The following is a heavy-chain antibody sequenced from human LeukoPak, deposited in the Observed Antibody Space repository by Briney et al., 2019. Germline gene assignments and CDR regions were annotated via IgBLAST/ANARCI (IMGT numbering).Heavy chain of an antibody. CDR1: PDTFISHG. CDR2: IRAYNGNT. V-gene: IGHV1-18*01. J-gene: IGHJ4*02. Sequence: AAQMLFCKAPPDTFISHGTTPVPPAPGLPLVGMLWIRAYNGNTNSAQKLQGRVPMTTDTSTSTAYMELRSLRSDDTAVYYCARDSDTNYYDSSGPHHFNYWGQGTLVTVSS. CDR3: ARDSDTNYYDSSGPHHFNY. D-gene: IGHD3-22*01.